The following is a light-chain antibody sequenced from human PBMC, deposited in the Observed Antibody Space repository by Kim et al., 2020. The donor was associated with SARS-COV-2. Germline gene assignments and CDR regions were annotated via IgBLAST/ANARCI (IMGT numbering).Light chain of an antibody. CDR3: YSAADNNQV. Sequence: SYELTQPSSVSVSPGQTAGITCSGDVLAKKYARWFQQKPGQAPVLVIYKDIERPSGIPERFSGSSSGTTVTLTISGAQVEDEADYYCYSAADNNQVFGGGTKLTVL. J-gene: IGLJ3*02. V-gene: IGLV3-27*01. CDR2: KDI. CDR1: VLAKKY.